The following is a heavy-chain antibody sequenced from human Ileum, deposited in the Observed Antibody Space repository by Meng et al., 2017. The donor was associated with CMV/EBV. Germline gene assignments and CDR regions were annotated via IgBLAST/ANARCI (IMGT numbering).Heavy chain of an antibody. Sequence: QVQLVESGGGLVKPGGSLRLSCAASGFTFSDSYMSWIRQAPGKGLEWVSSISASGRIDYAASVKGRFAISRDIATSTLYLQMTSLRGDDTAIYFCAKDEGAGGTTFFDHWGQGTLVTVSS. D-gene: IGHD1-1*01. J-gene: IGHJ4*02. CDR1: GFTFSDSY. V-gene: IGHV3-11*01. CDR3: AKDEGAGGTTFFDH. CDR2: ISASGRI.